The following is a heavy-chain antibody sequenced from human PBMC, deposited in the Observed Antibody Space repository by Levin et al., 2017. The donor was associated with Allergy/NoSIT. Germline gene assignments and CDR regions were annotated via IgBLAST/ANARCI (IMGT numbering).Heavy chain of an antibody. V-gene: IGHV3-21*01. CDR3: ARAGGAFDI. J-gene: IGHJ3*02. CDR1: GFTFSSYS. D-gene: IGHD4-23*01. Sequence: GESLKISCAASGFTFSSYSMNWVRQAPGKGLEWVSSISSSSSYIYYADSVKGRFTISRDNAKNSLYLQMNSLRAEETAVYSLARAGGAFDIWAKGQWSPSLQ. CDR2: ISSSSSYI.